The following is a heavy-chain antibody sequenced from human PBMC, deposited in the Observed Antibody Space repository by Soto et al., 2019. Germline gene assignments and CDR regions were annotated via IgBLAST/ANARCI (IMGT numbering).Heavy chain of an antibody. CDR2: IYYSGST. D-gene: IGHD1-26*01. CDR1: GGSVSSGSYY. J-gene: IGHJ4*02. CDR3: ARLVGATGFDY. Sequence: QVQLQESGPGLVKPSETLSLTCTVSGGSVSSGSYYWSWIRQPPGKGLEWIGYIYYSGSTNYNPPLKSRVTISVDTSKNQFSLKLSSVTAADTAVYYCARLVGATGFDYWGQGTLVTVSS. V-gene: IGHV4-61*01.